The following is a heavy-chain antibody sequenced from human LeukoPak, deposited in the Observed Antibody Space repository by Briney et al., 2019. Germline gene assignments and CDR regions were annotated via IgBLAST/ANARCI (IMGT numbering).Heavy chain of an antibody. D-gene: IGHD3-10*01. CDR2: IYPGDSDT. CDR3: ARHVYPYGSGSY. Sequence: GESLKISCRASGYSFTTYWIGWVRQMPGKGLEWMGIIYPGDSDTIYSPSFRGQVTISADKSISTAYLQWSSLKASDTAMYYCARHVYPYGSGSYWGQGTLVTVSS. CDR1: GYSFTTYW. V-gene: IGHV5-51*01. J-gene: IGHJ4*02.